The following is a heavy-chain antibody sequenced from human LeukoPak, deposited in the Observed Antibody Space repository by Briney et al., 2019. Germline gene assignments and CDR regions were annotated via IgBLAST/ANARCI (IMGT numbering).Heavy chain of an antibody. CDR3: AKLGYCSSTSCYAWYYFDY. V-gene: IGHV3-33*06. CDR2: IWYDGSNK. D-gene: IGHD2-2*01. Sequence: GGSLRLSCTASAFTFSSYGMHWVRQAPGKGLEGVAVIWYDGSNKYYADSVKGRFTISRDNSKNTLYLQMNSLRAEDTAVYYCAKLGYCSSTSCYAWYYFDYWGQGTLVTVSS. J-gene: IGHJ4*02. CDR1: AFTFSSYG.